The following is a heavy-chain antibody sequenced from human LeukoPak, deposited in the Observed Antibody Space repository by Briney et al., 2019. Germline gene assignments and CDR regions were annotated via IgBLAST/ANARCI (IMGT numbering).Heavy chain of an antibody. J-gene: IGHJ4*02. D-gene: IGHD1-1*01. CDR1: GFTFSSYW. Sequence: GGSLRLSCAASGFTFSSYWMSWVRQAPGKGLEWVANIKQDGSEKYYVDSVKGRFTISRDNAKNSLYLQMNSLRAEDTAVYSCARDWKNYCFDYWGQGTLVTVSS. V-gene: IGHV3-7*01. CDR2: IKQDGSEK. CDR3: ARDWKNYCFDY.